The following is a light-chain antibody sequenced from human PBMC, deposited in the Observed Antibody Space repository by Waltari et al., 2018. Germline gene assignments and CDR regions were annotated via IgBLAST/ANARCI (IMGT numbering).Light chain of an antibody. CDR2: WAS. Sequence: DIVMTQSPDSLAVSLGERATINCKSSQTISYSSNNKNYLAWDQKKPGQPPRLLIPWASSRESGVPDRFSGSKSGTSASLAISGLRSEDEADYYCAAWDDSLSGRVFGGGTK. J-gene: IGKJ4*02. V-gene: IGKV4-1*01. CDR3: AAWDDSLSGRV. CDR1: QTISYSSNNKNY.